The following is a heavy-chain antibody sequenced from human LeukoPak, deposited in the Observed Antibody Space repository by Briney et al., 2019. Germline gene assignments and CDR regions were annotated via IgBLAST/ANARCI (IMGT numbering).Heavy chain of an antibody. CDR2: ISGSGGST. CDR3: AKGPVVTSDI. D-gene: IGHD2-15*01. CDR1: GFTFSSYG. J-gene: IGHJ3*02. Sequence: GGSLRLSCAASGFTFSSYGMSWVRQAPGKGLEWVSGISGSGGSTYYADSVKGRFTISRDNSKKTLYLQMNSLRAEDTAVYYCAKGPVVTSDIWGQGTMVTVSS. V-gene: IGHV3-23*01.